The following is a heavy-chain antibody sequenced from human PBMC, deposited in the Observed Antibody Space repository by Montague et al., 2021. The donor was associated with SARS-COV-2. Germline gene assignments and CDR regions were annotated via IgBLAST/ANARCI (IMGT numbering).Heavy chain of an antibody. D-gene: IGHD1-26*01. CDR2: ISSNGGST. CDR3: ARGGASLRWYFDL. J-gene: IGHJ2*01. Sequence: SLRFSCAASGFTFSSYAMHWVRQAPGKGLEYVAAISSNGGSTYYANSVKGRFTLSRDNSKNTLYLQMGSLRAEDMAVYYCARGGASLRWYFDLWGRGTLVTVSS. CDR1: GFTFSSYA. V-gene: IGHV3-64*01.